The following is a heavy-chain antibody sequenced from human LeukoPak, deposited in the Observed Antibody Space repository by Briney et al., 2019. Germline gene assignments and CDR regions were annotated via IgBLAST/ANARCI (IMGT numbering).Heavy chain of an antibody. J-gene: IGHJ4*02. D-gene: IGHD3-22*01. CDR1: GFTFSGYW. CDR2: INSDGGTT. Sequence: PGGSLRLSCGVPGFTFSGYWMHWVRQYPGEGLLWVSRINSDGGTTTYADSVKGRFTISRDNAENTLYLQMNSLRAEDTAVYYCARGGQYYYDSSGYPDFDYWGQGTLVTVSS. V-gene: IGHV3-74*03. CDR3: ARGGQYYYDSSGYPDFDY.